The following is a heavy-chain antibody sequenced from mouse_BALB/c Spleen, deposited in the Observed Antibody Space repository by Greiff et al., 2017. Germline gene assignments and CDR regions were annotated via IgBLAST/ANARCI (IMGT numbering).Heavy chain of an antibody. Sequence: EVMLVESGPDLVKPGASVKISCKASGYSFTGYYMHWVKQSHGKSLEWIGRVNPNNGGTSYNQKFKGKAILTVDKSSSTAYMELRSLTSEDSAVYYCARGAVIYDGYYVNFDVWGAGTTVTVSS. CDR1: GYSFTGYY. V-gene: IGHV1-26*01. D-gene: IGHD2-3*01. CDR2: VNPNNGGT. J-gene: IGHJ1*01. CDR3: ARGAVIYDGYYVNFDV.